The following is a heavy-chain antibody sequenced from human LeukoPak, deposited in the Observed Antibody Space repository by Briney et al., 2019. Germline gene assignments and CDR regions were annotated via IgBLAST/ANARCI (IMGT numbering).Heavy chain of an antibody. V-gene: IGHV3-48*02. CDR2: IGSHSDPI. Sequence: GGSLRLSCAASGFTFSSYSMHWVRQAPGKGQEWLSYIGSHSDPIYYADSVKGRFTISRDNAKSSLYLQMNSLRDEDTAVYYCARDLWPPKWYFDLWGRGTLVTVSS. CDR3: ARDLWPPKWYFDL. D-gene: IGHD2/OR15-2a*01. J-gene: IGHJ2*01. CDR1: GFTFSSYS.